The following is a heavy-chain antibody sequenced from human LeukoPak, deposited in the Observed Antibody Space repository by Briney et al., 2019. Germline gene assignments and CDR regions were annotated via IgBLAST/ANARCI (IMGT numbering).Heavy chain of an antibody. J-gene: IGHJ4*02. CDR1: GFTFSSYG. D-gene: IGHD6-19*01. CDR3: AKESGWENFDY. V-gene: IGHV3-30*18. Sequence: GGSLRLSCAASGFTFSSYGMHRVRQAPGKGLEWVAVISYDGSNKYYADSVKGRFTISRDNSKNTLYLQMNSLRAEDTAVYYCAKESGWENFDYWGQGTLVTVSS. CDR2: ISYDGSNK.